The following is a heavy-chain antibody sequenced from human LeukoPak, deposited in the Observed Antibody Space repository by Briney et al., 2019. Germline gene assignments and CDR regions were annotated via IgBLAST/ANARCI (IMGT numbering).Heavy chain of an antibody. CDR1: GYTFTSYA. V-gene: IGHV1-3*01. D-gene: IGHD4-17*01. J-gene: IGHJ6*02. Sequence: ASVKVSCKASGYTFTSYAMHWVRQAPGQRLEWMGWINAGNGNTKYSQKFQGRVTITRDTSASTAYMELSSLRSEDTAVYYCARGGDSGYYYYGMDVWGQGTTVTVSS. CDR3: ARGGDSGYYYYGMDV. CDR2: INAGNGNT.